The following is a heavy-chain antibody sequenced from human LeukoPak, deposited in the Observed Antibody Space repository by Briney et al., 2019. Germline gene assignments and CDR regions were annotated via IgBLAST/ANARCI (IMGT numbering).Heavy chain of an antibody. J-gene: IGHJ6*02. CDR2: ISSSGSTI. Sequence: GGSLRLSCAASGFTFSSYEMNWVRQAPGKGLEWVSYISSSGSTIYYADSVKGRFTISRGNADNSLYLQMNSLGAEDTAVYYCARASTYYYYGMDVWGQGTTVTVSS. CDR3: ARASTYYYYGMDV. CDR1: GFTFSSYE. V-gene: IGHV3-48*03.